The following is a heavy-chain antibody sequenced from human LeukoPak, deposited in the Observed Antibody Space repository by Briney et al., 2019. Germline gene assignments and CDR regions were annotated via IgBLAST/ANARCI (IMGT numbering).Heavy chain of an antibody. Sequence: GGSLRLSCAASGFTFSSYSMNWVRQAPGKGLEWVSYISSSSSTIYYADSVKGRFTISRDNSKNTLYLQMNSLRAEDTAVYYCAKDLLVRGFFNYYHGMAVGAKGPRSPSP. J-gene: IGHJ6*02. V-gene: IGHV3-48*01. CDR3: AKDLLVRGFFNYYHGMAV. CDR2: ISSSSSTI. CDR1: GFTFSSYS. D-gene: IGHD3-10*01.